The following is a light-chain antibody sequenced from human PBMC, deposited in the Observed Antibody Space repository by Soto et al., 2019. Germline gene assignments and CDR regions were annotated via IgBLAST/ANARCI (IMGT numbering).Light chain of an antibody. CDR2: SNN. V-gene: IGLV1-40*01. CDR3: HSYDSSLSAVV. J-gene: IGLJ3*02. CDR1: SSNIGAGYD. Sequence: QSVLTQPPSVSGAPGQRVTISCTGTSSNIGAGYDVHWYQQLPGKAPTLLIYSNNDRPSGVPDRFSGSKSGTSASLAISGLQADDEADYYCHSYDSSLSAVVFGGGTKLTVL.